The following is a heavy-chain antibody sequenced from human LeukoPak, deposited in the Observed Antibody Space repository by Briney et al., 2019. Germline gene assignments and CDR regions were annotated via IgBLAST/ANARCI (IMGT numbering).Heavy chain of an antibody. V-gene: IGHV1-46*01. D-gene: IGHD3-10*01. Sequence: ASVKVSCKASGYTFTSYYMHWVRQAPGQGLEWMGMINPSGGSTSYAQKFQGRVTMTRDTSTSTVYMELSSLRSEDTAVYYCARENHYYGSGSRRNWFDPWGQGTLVTVSS. CDR3: ARENHYYGSGSRRNWFDP. CDR1: GYTFTSYY. J-gene: IGHJ5*02. CDR2: INPSGGST.